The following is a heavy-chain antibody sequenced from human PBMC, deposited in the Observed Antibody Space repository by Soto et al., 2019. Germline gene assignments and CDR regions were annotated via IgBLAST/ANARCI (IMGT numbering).Heavy chain of an antibody. V-gene: IGHV3-23*01. CDR2: ISGSGGST. Sequence: EVQLLESGGGLVQPGGSLRLSCAASGFTFSSYAMSWVRQAPGKGLEWVSAISGSGGSTYYADSVKGRFTISRDNSKNTLYLQMKSLRAEDTAVYYCTQIDSGSRPPGYYFDYWGQGTLVTVSS. D-gene: IGHD1-26*01. CDR3: TQIDSGSRPPGYYFDY. CDR1: GFTFSSYA. J-gene: IGHJ4*02.